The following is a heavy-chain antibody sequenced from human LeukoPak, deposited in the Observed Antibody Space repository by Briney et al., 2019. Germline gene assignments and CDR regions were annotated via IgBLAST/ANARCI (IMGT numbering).Heavy chain of an antibody. J-gene: IGHJ5*02. CDR1: GYSFTSYW. D-gene: IGHD2-2*01. CDR3: ARLSGYCSSTSCYGFDP. V-gene: IGHV5-51*01. Sequence: GESLKISCKGSGYSFTSYWIGWVRQMPGKGLEWMGIIYPGDSDTRYSPSFQGQVTISADKSISTAYLQWSSPKASDTAMYYCARLSGYCSSTSCYGFDPWGQGTLVTVSS. CDR2: IYPGDSDT.